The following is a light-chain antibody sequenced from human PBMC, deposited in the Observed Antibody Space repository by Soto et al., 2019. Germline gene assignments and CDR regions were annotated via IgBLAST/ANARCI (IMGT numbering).Light chain of an antibody. CDR1: QSIRGY. CDR2: AAS. Sequence: DIQMTQSPSSLSASIGDRVTVTCRASQSIRGYLNWYQQKPGEAPKLLIYAASSLHSGVPSRFSGSGSGTDFTLTISSLHPEDFATYSCQQTYRTPLTFGGGTKVEFK. V-gene: IGKV1-39*01. J-gene: IGKJ4*01. CDR3: QQTYRTPLT.